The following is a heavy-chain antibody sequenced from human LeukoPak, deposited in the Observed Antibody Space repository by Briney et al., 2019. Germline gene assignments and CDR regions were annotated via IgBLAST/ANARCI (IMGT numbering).Heavy chain of an antibody. CDR1: GGTFSSYA. CDR2: IIPIFGTA. CDR3: AREEYSSGWSPNWNYYGMDV. J-gene: IGHJ6*04. D-gene: IGHD6-19*01. V-gene: IGHV1-69*06. Sequence: GASVKVSCKASGGTFSSYAINWVRQAPGQGLEWMGGIIPIFGTAKYAQKFQGRVTITADKSTSTAYMELSSLRSEDTAVYYCAREEYSSGWSPNWNYYGMDVWGKGTTVTVPS.